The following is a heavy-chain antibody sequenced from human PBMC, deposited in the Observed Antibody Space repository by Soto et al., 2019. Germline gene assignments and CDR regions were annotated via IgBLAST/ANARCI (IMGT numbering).Heavy chain of an antibody. CDR3: ARAHYDYIWGSYRRPDAFDI. Sequence: ETLSLTCAVYGGSFSGYYWSWIRQPPGKGLEWIGEINHSGSTNYNPSLKSRVTISVDTSKNQFSLNLSSVTAADTAVYYCARAHYDYIWGSYRRPDAFDIWGQGTMVTVSS. CDR1: GGSFSGYY. CDR2: INHSGST. J-gene: IGHJ3*02. V-gene: IGHV4-34*01. D-gene: IGHD3-16*02.